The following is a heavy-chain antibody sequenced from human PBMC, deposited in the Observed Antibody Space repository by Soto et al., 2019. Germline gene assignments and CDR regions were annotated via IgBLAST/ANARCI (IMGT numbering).Heavy chain of an antibody. CDR2: IYYSGST. V-gene: IGHV4-59*01. CDR1: GGSISSYY. Sequence: QVQLQESGPGLVKPSETLSLTCTVSGGSISSYYWSWIRQPPGKGLEWIGYIYYSGSTNYNPSLKSRVTISVDTSKNQYSLKPSSVTAADRGVYYCARDPPPEYPLQRGYYYGMDVWGQGTTVTVSS. CDR3: ARDPPPEYPLQRGYYYGMDV. J-gene: IGHJ6*02. D-gene: IGHD6-6*01.